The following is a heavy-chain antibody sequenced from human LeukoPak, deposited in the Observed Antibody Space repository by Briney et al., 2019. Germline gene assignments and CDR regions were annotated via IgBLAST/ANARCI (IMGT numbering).Heavy chain of an antibody. D-gene: IGHD2-2*01. Sequence: SGPTLVNPTQTLTLTCTFSGFSLSTSGVGVGWIRQPPGKALEWLALIYWDDDKRCSPSLKSRLTITKDTSKNQVVLTMTNMDPVDTATYYCAHTDCSSTSCYANWFDPWGQGTLVTVSS. CDR2: IYWDDDK. V-gene: IGHV2-5*02. J-gene: IGHJ5*02. CDR3: AHTDCSSTSCYANWFDP. CDR1: GFSLSTSGVG.